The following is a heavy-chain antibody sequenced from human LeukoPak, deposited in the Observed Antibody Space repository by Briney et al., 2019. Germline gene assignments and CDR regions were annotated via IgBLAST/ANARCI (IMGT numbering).Heavy chain of an antibody. CDR3: ARLYGGYGDYYFDY. J-gene: IGHJ4*02. D-gene: IGHD4-17*01. CDR1: GLTFSNAW. Sequence: GGSLGLSCAASGLTFSNAWMTWARQAPGKGLEWVGRIKRKPDGGTTDYAAPVKGRFTTSRDDSKNTLYLQMNSLRAEDTAVYYCARLYGGYGDYYFDYWGQGTLVTVSS. CDR2: IKRKPDGGTT. V-gene: IGHV3-15*05.